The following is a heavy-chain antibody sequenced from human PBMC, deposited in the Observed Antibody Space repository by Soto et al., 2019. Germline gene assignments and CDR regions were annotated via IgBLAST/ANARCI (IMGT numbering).Heavy chain of an antibody. CDR1: GFTFSSYA. V-gene: IGHV3-30*14. CDR3: AGGTYYYDSSGYYVVY. D-gene: IGHD3-22*01. J-gene: IGHJ4*02. Sequence: QVQLVESGGGVVQPGRSLRLSCAASGFTFSSYAMHWVRQAPGKGLEWVAVISYDGSNKYYADSVKCRFTISRDNSKNTLYLQMNSVRAEDTAVYYCAGGTYYYDSSGYYVVYWGQGTLVTVSS. CDR2: ISYDGSNK.